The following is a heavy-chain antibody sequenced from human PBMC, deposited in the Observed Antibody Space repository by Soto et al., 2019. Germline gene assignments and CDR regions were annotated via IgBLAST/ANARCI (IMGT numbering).Heavy chain of an antibody. J-gene: IGHJ6*02. CDR3: AREKIVAKIFDDYYSGMDV. D-gene: IGHD5-12*01. CDR1: GYTFTSYG. V-gene: IGHV1-18*01. CDR2: ISAYNGNT. Sequence: ASVKVSCKASGYTFTSYGISWVRQAPGQGLEWMGWISAYNGNTNYAQKLQGRVTMTTDTSTSTAYMELRSLRSDDTAVYYCAREKIVAKIFDDYYSGMDVWGQGTTVTVSS.